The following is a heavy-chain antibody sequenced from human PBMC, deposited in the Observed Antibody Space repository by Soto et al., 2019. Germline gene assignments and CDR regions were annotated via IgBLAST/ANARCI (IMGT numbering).Heavy chain of an antibody. D-gene: IGHD6-19*01. CDR3: AIFPQWLVGVEDY. Sequence: GGSLRLSCAASGFTFSSYSLNWVRQAPGKGLEWVSSISSSSSDIYYADSVKGPLTLSRDNAKNSLYLQMNSLRAEDTAVYYCAIFPQWLVGVEDYWGQGTLVTVSS. CDR1: GFTFSSYS. J-gene: IGHJ4*02. CDR2: ISSSSSDI. V-gene: IGHV3-21*01.